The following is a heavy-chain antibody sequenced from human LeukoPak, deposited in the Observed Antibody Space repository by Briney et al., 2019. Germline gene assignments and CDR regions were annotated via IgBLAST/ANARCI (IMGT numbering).Heavy chain of an antibody. CDR2: ISDNGGNT. D-gene: IGHD6-13*01. CDR1: GFTFSNYA. V-gene: IGHV3-64D*06. J-gene: IGHJ4*02. Sequence: GGSLRLSCSASGFTFSNYAIHWVRQAPGKGLEYVSTISDNGGNTNYADSVKGRFTISRDNSKNTLYLQMSSLRPEDTAVYYCVKAAGSWYGYFDYWGQGTLVTVSS. CDR3: VKAAGSWYGYFDY.